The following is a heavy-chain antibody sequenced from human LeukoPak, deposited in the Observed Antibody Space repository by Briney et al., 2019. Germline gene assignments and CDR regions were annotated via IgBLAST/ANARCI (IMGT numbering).Heavy chain of an antibody. CDR2: ISGSGGST. J-gene: IGHJ5*02. CDR1: GFTFSSYA. Sequence: QTGGSLRLSCAASGFTFSSYAMSWVRQAPGKGLEWVSAISGSGGSTYYADSVKGRFTISRDNSKNTLYLQMNSPRAEDTAVYYCAKGYSSSRRWFDPWGQGALVTVSS. V-gene: IGHV3-23*01. CDR3: AKGYSSSRRWFDP. D-gene: IGHD6-6*01.